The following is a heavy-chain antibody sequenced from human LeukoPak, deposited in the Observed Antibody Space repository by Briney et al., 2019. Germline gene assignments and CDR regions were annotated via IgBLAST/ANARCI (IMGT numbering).Heavy chain of an antibody. J-gene: IGHJ4*02. CDR1: GFTFSSYA. D-gene: IGHD2-8*01. CDR3: AKERDVLMVYAMVDY. CDR2: ISGSGGST. Sequence: GGSLRLSCAASGFTFSSYAMSWVRHAPGKGLEWVSAISGSGGSTYYADSVKGRFTISRDNSKNTLYLQMNSLRAEDTAVYYCAKERDVLMVYAMVDYWGQGTLVTVSS. V-gene: IGHV3-23*01.